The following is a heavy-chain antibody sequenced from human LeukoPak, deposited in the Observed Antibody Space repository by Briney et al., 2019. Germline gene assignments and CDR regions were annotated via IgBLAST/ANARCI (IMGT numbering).Heavy chain of an antibody. CDR2: IYYSGST. CDR3: ARDWGSLYYFDY. Sequence: WVRQAPGKGREGIGSIYYSGSTYYNPSLKSRVTISVDTSKNQFSLKLSSVTAADTAVYYCARDWGSLYYFDYWGQGTLVTVSS. J-gene: IGHJ4*02. V-gene: IGHV4-39*07. D-gene: IGHD7-27*01.